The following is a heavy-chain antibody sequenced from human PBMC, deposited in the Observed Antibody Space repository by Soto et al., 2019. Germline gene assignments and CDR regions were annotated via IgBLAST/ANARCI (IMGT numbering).Heavy chain of an antibody. V-gene: IGHV3-21*04. D-gene: IGHD3-10*01. CDR2: MTSTGAYI. CDR1: GFTFSLYH. CDR3: ATSKYYSTPGKYYLES. Sequence: GVSLRLSFAASGFTFSLYHMNWVRLAPGKRLELVSSMTSTGAYICYTDSVKGRFTISRDDAKDSLYLQMSSLGAEDTALYYSATSKYYSTPGKYYLESWGQGTLVTVTS. J-gene: IGHJ4*01.